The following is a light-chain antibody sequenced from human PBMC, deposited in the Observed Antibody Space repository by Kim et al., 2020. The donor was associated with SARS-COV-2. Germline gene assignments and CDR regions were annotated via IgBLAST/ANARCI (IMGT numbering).Light chain of an antibody. V-gene: IGKV3-11*01. CDR1: PIVSSS. J-gene: IGKJ2*01. Sequence: LSFSPGQRPPLSCPSIPIVSSSLAWYQSQPAQAPTLLIYDASKSATGIPDRFSGSGFGADFTLTISSLQPEDFAVYYCQQRNNWATFGQGTKLEI. CDR3: QQRNNWAT. CDR2: DAS.